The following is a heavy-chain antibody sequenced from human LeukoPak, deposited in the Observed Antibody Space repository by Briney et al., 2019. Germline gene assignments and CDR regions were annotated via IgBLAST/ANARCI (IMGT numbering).Heavy chain of an antibody. CDR3: ARDLFPINWFES. J-gene: IGHJ5*01. V-gene: IGHV4-59*02. D-gene: IGHD2-2*02. Sequence: SETLSLTCTVSGSSVTKYYWHWIRQAPGKGREWIGFIFHTGITNYNPSLKSRVTISVDTSKNQFSLKLTSVTAADTAVYFCARDLFPINWFESWGQGTLVTVSS. CDR1: GSSVTKYY. CDR2: IFHTGIT.